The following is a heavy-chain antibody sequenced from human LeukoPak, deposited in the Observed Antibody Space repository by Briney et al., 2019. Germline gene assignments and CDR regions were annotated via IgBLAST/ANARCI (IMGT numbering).Heavy chain of an antibody. V-gene: IGHV3-23*01. J-gene: IGHJ4*02. D-gene: IGHD5-24*01. CDR1: GFTFSSYA. CDR2: ISGSGGST. CDR3: ARDLNGYNYRGIMGNDY. Sequence: GGSLRLSCAASGFTFSSYAMSWVRQAPGKGLEWVSAISGSGGSTYYADSVKGRFTISRDNSKNTLYLQMNSLRAEDTAVYYCARDLNGYNYRGIMGNDYWGQGTLVTVSS.